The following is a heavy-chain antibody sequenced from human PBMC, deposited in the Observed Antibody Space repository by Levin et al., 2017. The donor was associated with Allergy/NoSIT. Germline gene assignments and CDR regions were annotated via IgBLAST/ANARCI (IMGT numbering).Heavy chain of an antibody. CDR3: ARQVRADTTMTPLGY. CDR2: MYYDGST. V-gene: IGHV4-39*01. J-gene: IGHJ4*02. CDR1: GGSISIINYY. D-gene: IGHD5-18*01. Sequence: PSETLSLTCTVSGGSISIINYYWGWIRQPPGKGLEWMGSMYYDGSTHYNPSLKSRITISVDTSKNQFSLKLNSVTAADTAVYFCARQVRADTTMTPLGYWGQGTLVTVSS.